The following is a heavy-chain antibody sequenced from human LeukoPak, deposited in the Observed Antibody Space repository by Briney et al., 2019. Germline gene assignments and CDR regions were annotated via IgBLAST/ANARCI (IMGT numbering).Heavy chain of an antibody. Sequence: ASVKVSCKASGYTFISYDISWVRQAPGHGLEWMGWISAYNGHTNYAQRLQGRVTMTTDTPTSTAYMELRSLRSDDTAVYYCARSPPDRSLDYWGQGTLVTVSS. CDR3: ARSPPDRSLDY. J-gene: IGHJ4*02. D-gene: IGHD3/OR15-3a*01. V-gene: IGHV1-18*01. CDR1: GYTFISYD. CDR2: ISAYNGHT.